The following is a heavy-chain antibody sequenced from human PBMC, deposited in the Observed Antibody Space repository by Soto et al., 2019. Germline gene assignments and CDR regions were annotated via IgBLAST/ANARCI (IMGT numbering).Heavy chain of an antibody. CDR3: AKEGIEHTYYDFWSGYPYNWFDP. CDR2: ISGSGGST. CDR1: GFTFSSYA. J-gene: IGHJ5*02. Sequence: GSLRLSCAASGFTFSSYAMSWVRQAPGKGLEWVSAISGSGGSTYYADSVKGRFTISRDNSKNTLYLQMNSLRAEDTAVYYCAKEGIEHTYYDFWSGYPYNWFDPWGQGTLVTVSS. V-gene: IGHV3-23*01. D-gene: IGHD3-3*01.